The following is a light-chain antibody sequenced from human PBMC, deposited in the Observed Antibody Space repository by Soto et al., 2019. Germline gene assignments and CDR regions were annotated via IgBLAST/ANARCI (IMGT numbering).Light chain of an antibody. CDR2: DAS. Sequence: ETVMTQSPGTLSVSPGEGATLSCMASQSVSSNLAWYQQKPGQAPRLLIYDASTRATGIPARFSGSGSGTEFTLTISSLQSEDFAVYYCEQYHEWPLTFGGGTEVEIK. CDR3: EQYHEWPLT. V-gene: IGKV3D-15*01. J-gene: IGKJ4*01. CDR1: QSVSSN.